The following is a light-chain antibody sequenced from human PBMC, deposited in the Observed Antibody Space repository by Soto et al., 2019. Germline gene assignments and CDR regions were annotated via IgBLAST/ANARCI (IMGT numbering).Light chain of an antibody. J-gene: IGKJ5*01. CDR2: AAT. CDR3: QQSYRPPIT. CDR1: QSISSY. Sequence: DLQMTQSPSSLSASIGARVTITCRASQSISSYLNWYQQKPGKVPKLLIYAATNLQNGVPSRFSVYVAGTAGTLTLRSLQPEDRETYDGQQSYRPPITFGQGTRLEIK. V-gene: IGKV1-39*01.